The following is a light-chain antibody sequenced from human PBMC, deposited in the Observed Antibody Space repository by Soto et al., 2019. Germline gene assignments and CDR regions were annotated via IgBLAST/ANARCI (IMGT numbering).Light chain of an antibody. J-gene: IGKJ4*01. V-gene: IGKV3-11*01. Sequence: EIVLTQCPATLSWSPGARATLSCRAIQSVSTFLAWYQQKPGQAPRLVVYDASKRATGIPARFSGSGSGTDCTLTISSLGPEEFAVYYCQQRSSWRVTCGGGTKVEIK. CDR2: DAS. CDR1: QSVSTF. CDR3: QQRSSWRVT.